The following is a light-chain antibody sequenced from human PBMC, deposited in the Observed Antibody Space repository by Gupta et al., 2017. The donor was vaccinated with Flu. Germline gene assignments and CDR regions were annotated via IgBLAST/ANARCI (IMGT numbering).Light chain of an antibody. J-gene: IGLJ1*01. Sequence: QSALTQPPSVSGSPGQSVTISCTGTSSDIGTYNRVSWYQQPPGTAPKLMIYEVSNRPSGVPDRFSASKSGNKASLTISGLQGEDEADDYCSSYTSSYTEVFGTGTKVTVL. CDR2: EVS. CDR3: SSYTSSYTEV. V-gene: IGLV2-18*02. CDR1: SSDIGTYNR.